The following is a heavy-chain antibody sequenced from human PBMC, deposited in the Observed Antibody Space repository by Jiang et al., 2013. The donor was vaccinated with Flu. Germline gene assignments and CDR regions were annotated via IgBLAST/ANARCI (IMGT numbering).Heavy chain of an antibody. Sequence: SGAEVKKPGASVKVSCKASGYTFTSYAMHWVRQAPGQRLEWMGWINAGNGNTKYSQKFQGRVTITRDTSASTAYMELSSLRSEDTAVYYCACVRPGSLGHFDLWGLAPWSLSPQ. V-gene: IGHV1-3*01. J-gene: IGHJ2*01. CDR3: ACVRPGSLGHFDL. CDR1: GYTFTSYA. CDR2: INAGNGNT. D-gene: IGHD2-8*01.